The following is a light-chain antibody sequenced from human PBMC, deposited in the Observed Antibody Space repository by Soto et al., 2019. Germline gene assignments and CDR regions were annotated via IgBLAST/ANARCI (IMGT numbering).Light chain of an antibody. CDR2: GVP. J-gene: IGKJ4*02. Sequence: EIVLPQSPGTLSLSAGQRATLSSRASQSVSSYLAWYQQKPGQAPRLLIYGVPSRATGIPDRFSGSGSGTDFTLTISRLEPEDFAVYYCQQYVTSPLTFGGGTRWIS. CDR1: QSVSSY. CDR3: QQYVTSPLT. V-gene: IGKV3-20*01.